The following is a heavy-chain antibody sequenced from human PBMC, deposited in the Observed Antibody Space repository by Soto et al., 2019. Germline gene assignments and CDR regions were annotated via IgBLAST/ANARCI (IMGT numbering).Heavy chain of an antibody. Sequence: PGGSLRLSCEASGFPFSFYSMNWVRQAPGKGLEWIAYITPTSRAINYADSVKGRFTISRDNSKNTLYLRMNSLRSDDTAVYYFVKEANPFINTLVVLIFDYWGQGTQVTVSS. CDR2: ITPTSRAI. CDR1: GFPFSFYS. V-gene: IGHV3-48*01. J-gene: IGHJ4*02. CDR3: VKEANPFINTLVVLIFDY. D-gene: IGHD3-22*01.